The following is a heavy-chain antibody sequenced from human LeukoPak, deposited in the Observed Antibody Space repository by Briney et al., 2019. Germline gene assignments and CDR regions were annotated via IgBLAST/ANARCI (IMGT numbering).Heavy chain of an antibody. D-gene: IGHD3-10*01. CDR2: IYTSGSI. CDR1: GGSISSGRYY. Sequence: SQTLSLTCTVSGGSISSGRYYWSWIRQPAGKGLEWIGRIYTSGSINYNSSLKSRVTISLDTSKNQFSLKLSSVTAADTAVYYCARELNLVRAVSYNWLDPWGQGTLVTVSS. V-gene: IGHV4-61*02. J-gene: IGHJ5*02. CDR3: ARELNLVRAVSYNWLDP.